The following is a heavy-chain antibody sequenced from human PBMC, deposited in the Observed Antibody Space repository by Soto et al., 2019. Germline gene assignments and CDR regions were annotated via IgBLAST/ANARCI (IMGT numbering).Heavy chain of an antibody. CDR2: IYYSGST. J-gene: IGHJ4*02. D-gene: IGHD2-15*01. CDR1: GGYICSGGYY. CDR3: AARREYCSGGSCSFDY. Sequence: SETLSLTCTVSGGYICSGGYYWSWIRQHPGKGLEWIGYIYYSGSTYYNPSLKSRVTISVDASKNQFSLKLSSVTAADTAVYYCAARREYCSGGSCSFDYWGQGTLVTVSS. V-gene: IGHV4-31*03.